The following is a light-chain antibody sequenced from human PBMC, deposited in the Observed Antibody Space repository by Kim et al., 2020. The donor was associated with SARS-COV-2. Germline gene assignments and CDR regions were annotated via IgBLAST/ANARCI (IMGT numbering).Light chain of an antibody. CDR3: QQYGNSPET. CDR1: QSVSSNF. CDR2: GAS. V-gene: IGKV3-20*01. Sequence: LSPGARATLSCRASQSVSSNFVAWYQQKAGQAPRLLIYGASSRATGTPDRFRGSGSRTDFTLTISRLEPEDFAVYYCQQYGNSPETFGQGTKLEIK. J-gene: IGKJ2*01.